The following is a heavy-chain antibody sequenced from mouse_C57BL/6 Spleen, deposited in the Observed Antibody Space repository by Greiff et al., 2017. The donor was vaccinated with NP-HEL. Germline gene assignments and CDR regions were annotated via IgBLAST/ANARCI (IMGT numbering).Heavy chain of an antibody. V-gene: IGHV1-4*01. J-gene: IGHJ4*01. D-gene: IGHD5-1-1*01. Sequence: QVHVKQSGAELARPGASVKMSCKASGYTFTSYTMHWVKQRPGQGLEWIGYINPSSGYTKYNQKFKDKATLTADKSSSTAYMQLSSLTSEDSAVYYCARRGDTLYYAMDYWGQGTSVTVSS. CDR3: ARRGDTLYYAMDY. CDR2: INPSSGYT. CDR1: GYTFTSYT.